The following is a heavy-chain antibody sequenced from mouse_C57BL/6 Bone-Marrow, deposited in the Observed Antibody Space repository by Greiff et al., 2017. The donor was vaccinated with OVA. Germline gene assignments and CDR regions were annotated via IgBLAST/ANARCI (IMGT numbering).Heavy chain of an antibody. Sequence: VKLQESGPGLVAPSQSLSITCTVSGFSLTSYGVHWVRQPPGKGLEWLVVIWSDGSTTYNSALNSRLSISKDNSKSQVFLKMNSLQTDDTAMYYCARHTSNSRAMDYWGQGTSVTVSS. CDR2: IWSDGST. CDR3: ARHTSNSRAMDY. V-gene: IGHV2-6-1*01. J-gene: IGHJ4*01. D-gene: IGHD2-5*01. CDR1: GFSLTSYG.